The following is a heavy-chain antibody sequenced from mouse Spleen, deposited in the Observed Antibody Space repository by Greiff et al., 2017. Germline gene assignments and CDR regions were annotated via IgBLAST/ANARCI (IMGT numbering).Heavy chain of an antibody. CDR2: IHPNSGST. CDR1: GYTFTSYW. J-gene: IGHJ2*01. Sequence: QVQLQQPGAELVKPGASVKLSCKASGYTFTSYWMHWVKQRPGQGLEWIGMIHPNSGSTNYNEKFKSKAALTVDKSSSTAYMQLSSLTSEDSAVYYCARSGGTLGDYWGQGTTLTVSS. D-gene: IGHD3-1*01. V-gene: IGHV1-64*01. CDR3: ARSGGTLGDY.